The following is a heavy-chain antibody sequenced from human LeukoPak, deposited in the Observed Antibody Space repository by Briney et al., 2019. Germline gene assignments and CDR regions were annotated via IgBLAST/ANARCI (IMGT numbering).Heavy chain of an antibody. CDR3: AKPIVATNLDWFDP. D-gene: IGHD1-26*01. J-gene: IGHJ5*02. Sequence: GGSLRLSCAASGFTFSSYAMNWVRQAPVKGLEWVSTISHSGGSTYYADSVKGRFTISRDNSKNTLYLQMSSLRAEDTAVYYCAKPIVATNLDWFDPWGQGTLVTVSS. CDR1: GFTFSSYA. V-gene: IGHV3-23*01. CDR2: ISHSGGST.